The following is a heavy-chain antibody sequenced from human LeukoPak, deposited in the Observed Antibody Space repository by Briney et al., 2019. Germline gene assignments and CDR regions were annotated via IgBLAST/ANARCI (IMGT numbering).Heavy chain of an antibody. CDR2: ISSSSSYI. D-gene: IGHD3-10*02. J-gene: IGHJ4*02. CDR3: ARVEGYYIGDYFDY. V-gene: IGHV3-21*01. Sequence: PGGSLRLSCAASGFTFSSYGMTWVRQAPGKGLEWVSSISSSSSYIYYADSVKGRFTISRDNAKNSLYLQMNSLRAEDTAVYYCARVEGYYIGDYFDYWGQGTLVTVSS. CDR1: GFTFSSYG.